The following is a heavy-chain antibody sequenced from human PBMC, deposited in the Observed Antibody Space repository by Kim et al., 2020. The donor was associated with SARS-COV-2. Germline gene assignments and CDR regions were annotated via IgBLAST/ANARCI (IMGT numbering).Heavy chain of an antibody. CDR3: ARVLPFYGALFDY. J-gene: IGHJ4*02. D-gene: IGHD4-17*01. Sequence: GGSLRLSCAASVFTVSSNYMSWVRQAPGKGLEWVSVIYSGGSTYYADSVKGRFTISRDNSKNTLYLQMNSLRAEDTAVYYCARVLPFYGALFDYWGQGTLVTVSS. CDR1: VFTVSSNY. CDR2: IYSGGST. V-gene: IGHV3-66*01.